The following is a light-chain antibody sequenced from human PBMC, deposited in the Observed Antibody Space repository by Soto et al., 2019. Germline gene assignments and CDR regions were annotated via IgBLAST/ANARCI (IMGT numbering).Light chain of an antibody. V-gene: IGKV3-20*01. J-gene: IGKJ5*01. Sequence: EIVLTQSPDTLSLSPCERATLSCRSSHSVSSSYLAWHQQKPGQTPRLLVYGASSRATGIPDRFSGSGSGTDFTLTISRLEPEDFAVYYCQQHGTSPITFGQGTRLEIK. CDR3: QQHGTSPIT. CDR2: GAS. CDR1: HSVSSSY.